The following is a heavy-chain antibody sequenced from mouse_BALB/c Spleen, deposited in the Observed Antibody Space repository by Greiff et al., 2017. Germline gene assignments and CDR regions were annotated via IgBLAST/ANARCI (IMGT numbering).Heavy chain of an antibody. D-gene: IGHD6-1*01. CDR2: ISSGGST. V-gene: IGHV5-6-5*01. Sequence: EVMLVESGGDLVKPGGSLKLSCAASGFTFSSYAMSWVRQTPEKRLEWVASISSGGSTYYPDSVKGRFTISRDNARNILYLQMSSLRSEDTAMYYCARLAHYYAMDYWGQGTSVTVSS. CDR1: GFTFSSYA. J-gene: IGHJ4*01. CDR3: ARLAHYYAMDY.